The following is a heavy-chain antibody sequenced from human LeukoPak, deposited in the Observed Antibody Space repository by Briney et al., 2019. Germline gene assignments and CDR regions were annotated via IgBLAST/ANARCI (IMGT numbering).Heavy chain of an antibody. V-gene: IGHV4-61*02. Sequence: TSETLSLTCNVSGGSISSGSYYWSWIRQPAGKGLEWIGRIYTSGSTNYNPSLKSRVTISVDTSKNQFSLKLSSVTAADTAVYYCARMGEYGSGSGDYWGQGTLVTVSS. CDR3: ARMGEYGSGSGDY. CDR1: GGSISSGSYY. D-gene: IGHD3-10*01. J-gene: IGHJ4*02. CDR2: IYTSGST.